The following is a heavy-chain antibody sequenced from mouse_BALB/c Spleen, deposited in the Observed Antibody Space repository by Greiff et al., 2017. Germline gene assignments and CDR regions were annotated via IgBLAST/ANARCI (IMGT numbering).Heavy chain of an antibody. CDR3: ARSDETAWFAY. CDR2: ISSGGST. V-gene: IGHV5-6-5*01. D-gene: IGHD3-2*01. Sequence: EVKLMESGGGLVKPGGSLKLSCAASGFTFSSYAMSWVRQTPEKRLEWVGSISSGGSTYYSDSVKGRFTIFRDNARNILYLQMSSLRAEDTAMYYCARSDETAWFAYWGQGTLVTVSA. J-gene: IGHJ3*01. CDR1: GFTFSSYA.